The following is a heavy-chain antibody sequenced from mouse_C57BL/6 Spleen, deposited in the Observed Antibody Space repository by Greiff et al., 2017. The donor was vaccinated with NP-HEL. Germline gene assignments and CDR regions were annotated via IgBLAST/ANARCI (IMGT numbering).Heavy chain of an antibody. V-gene: IGHV5-4*01. Sequence: VQLKESGGGLVKPGGSLKLSCAASGFTFSSYAMSWVRQTPEKRLEWVATISDGGSYTYYPDNVKGRFTISRDNAKNNLYLQMSHLKSEDTAMYYCARVLREGYFDVWGTGTTVTVSS. CDR3: ARVLREGYFDV. J-gene: IGHJ1*03. CDR2: ISDGGSYT. D-gene: IGHD1-1*01. CDR1: GFTFSSYA.